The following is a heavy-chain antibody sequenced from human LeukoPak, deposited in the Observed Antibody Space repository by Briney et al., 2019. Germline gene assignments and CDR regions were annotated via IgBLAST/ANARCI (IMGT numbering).Heavy chain of an antibody. J-gene: IGHJ4*02. D-gene: IGHD3-10*01. CDR1: GGTFSSYA. Sequence: ASVKVSCKASGGTFSSYAISWVRQAPGQGLEWVGRIITILGIANYAQKFQGRVTITAGKSTSTAYMELSSLRSEDTAVYYCARDAPYGLGSYYDYWGQGTLVTVSS. CDR2: IITILGIA. CDR3: ARDAPYGLGSYYDY. V-gene: IGHV1-69*04.